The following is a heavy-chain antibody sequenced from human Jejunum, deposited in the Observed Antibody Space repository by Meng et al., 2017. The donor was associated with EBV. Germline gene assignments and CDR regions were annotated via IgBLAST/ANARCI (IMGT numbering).Heavy chain of an antibody. CDR3: ARRNYGDYGDGFDY. CDR2: FSTANDNT. Sequence: QVQLVQPGAEVKRNGVSVTVSCKASGYTSTEYAMHWLRQAPGQRLEWMGWFSTANDNTKYTQQFKGRVTITRDTSASKGYMELSSLRSEDTAVYYCARRNYGDYGDGFDYWGQGTLVTVST. J-gene: IGHJ4*02. CDR1: GYTSTEYA. V-gene: IGHV1-3*04. D-gene: IGHD4-17*01.